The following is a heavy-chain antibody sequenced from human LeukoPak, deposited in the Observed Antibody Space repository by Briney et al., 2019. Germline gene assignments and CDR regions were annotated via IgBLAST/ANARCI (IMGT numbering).Heavy chain of an antibody. CDR1: GGSISSYY. V-gene: IGHV4-59*08. Sequence: SETLSLTCTVSGGSISSYYWNWIRQPPGTGLEWIGYISYSGSTNYNPSLKSRVLISVDTSKNQFSLKLSSVTAADTAVYYCARRDAFCGGDCLSNWGQGTLVTVSS. CDR3: ARRDAFCGGDCLSN. CDR2: ISYSGST. D-gene: IGHD2-21*02. J-gene: IGHJ4*02.